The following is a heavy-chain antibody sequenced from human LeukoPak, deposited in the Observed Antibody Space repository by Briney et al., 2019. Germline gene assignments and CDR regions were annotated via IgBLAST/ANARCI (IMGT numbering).Heavy chain of an antibody. CDR3: AREVEI. J-gene: IGHJ3*02. Sequence: PSETLSLTCTVSGYSISSGYYWGWIRQPPGKGLEWIGSIYHSGSTYYNPSLKSRVTISVDTSKNQFSLKLSSVTAADTAVYYCAREVEIWGQGTMVTVSS. CDR2: IYHSGST. CDR1: GYSISSGYY. V-gene: IGHV4-38-2*02.